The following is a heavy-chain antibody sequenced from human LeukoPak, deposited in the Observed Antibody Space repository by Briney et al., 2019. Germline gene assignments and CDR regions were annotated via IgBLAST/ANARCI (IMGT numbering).Heavy chain of an antibody. CDR2: ISSSSYI. CDR3: ARDMWVAFDI. J-gene: IGHJ3*02. CDR1: GLTFSIYS. Sequence: GGSLRLSCAASGLTFSIYSMNWVRQAPGKGLEWDSSISSSSYIYYADSVKGRFTISRDDAKNSLYLQMNSLRTEDTAVYYCARDMWVAFDIWGQGTMVTVSS. D-gene: IGHD1-26*01. V-gene: IGHV3-21*03.